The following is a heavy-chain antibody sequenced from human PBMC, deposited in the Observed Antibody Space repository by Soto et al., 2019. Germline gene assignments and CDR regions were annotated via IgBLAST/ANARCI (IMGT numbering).Heavy chain of an antibody. CDR3: AKVAGYSSGWLDY. CDR2: ISGSGGST. D-gene: IGHD6-19*01. V-gene: IGHV3-23*01. Sequence: EVQLLESGGGLVQSGGSLRLSCAASGFTFMSYAMSWVRQAPGKGLEWVSCISGSGGSTYYADSVKGRFTISRDNSKNTLYLQISSLRAEDAAVYYCAKVAGYSSGWLDYWGQGTLATVSS. CDR1: GFTFMSYA. J-gene: IGHJ4*02.